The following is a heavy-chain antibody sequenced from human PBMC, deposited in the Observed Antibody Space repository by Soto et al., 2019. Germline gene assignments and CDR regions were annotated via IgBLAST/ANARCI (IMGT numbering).Heavy chain of an antibody. CDR3: ARVYCSGGSCYPYYFDY. Sequence: QVQLQESGPGLVKPSQTLSLTCTVSGGSISSGGYYWSCIRQHPGKVLELIGYIYYSESTYYNPPLKSRVTISVDTSKNQFSLKLSSVTAADTAVYYCARVYCSGGSCYPYYFDYWGQGTLVTVSS. CDR2: IYYSEST. J-gene: IGHJ4*02. CDR1: GGSISSGGYY. V-gene: IGHV4-31*03. D-gene: IGHD2-15*01.